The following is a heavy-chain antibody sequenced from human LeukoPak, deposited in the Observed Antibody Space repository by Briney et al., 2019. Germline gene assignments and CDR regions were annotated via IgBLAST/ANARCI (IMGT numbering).Heavy chain of an antibody. CDR1: GFTFSSYG. CDR2: IRYDGSNK. D-gene: IGHD3-3*01. J-gene: IGHJ6*03. V-gene: IGHV3-30*02. CDR3: ARDLYDFWSGYYLVSYMDV. Sequence: PGGSLRLSCAASGFTFSSYGMHWVRQAPGKGLEWVAFIRYDGSNKYYADSVKGRFTISRDNSKNTLYLQMNSLRAEDTAVYYCARDLYDFWSGYYLVSYMDVWGKGTTVTVSS.